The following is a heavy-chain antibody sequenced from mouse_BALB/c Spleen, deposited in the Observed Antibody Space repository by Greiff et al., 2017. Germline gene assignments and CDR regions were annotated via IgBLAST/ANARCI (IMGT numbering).Heavy chain of an antibody. V-gene: IGHV3-2*02. CDR2: ISYSGST. CDR3: ARSRDYDAWFAY. CDR1: GYSITSDYA. Sequence: EVKLQESGPGLVKPSQSLSLTCTVTGYSITSDYAWNWIRQFPGNKLEWMGYISYSGSTSYNPSLKSRISITRDTSKNQFFLQLNSVTTEDTATYYCARSRDYDAWFAYWGQGTLVTVSA. J-gene: IGHJ3*01. D-gene: IGHD2-4*01.